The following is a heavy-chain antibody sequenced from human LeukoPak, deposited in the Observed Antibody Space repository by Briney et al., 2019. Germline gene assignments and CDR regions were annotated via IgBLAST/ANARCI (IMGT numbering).Heavy chain of an antibody. CDR1: GYSFPNYW. J-gene: IGHJ4*02. Sequence: GESLKISCKGSGYSFPNYWIGWVRQMPGKGLGWMGNIHPGDSDTRYSPSFQGQVTISADKSINTAYLQWGSVEASDTAMYYCATHLSNTDNYWGQGTLVTVSS. CDR3: ATHLSNTDNY. V-gene: IGHV5-51*01. D-gene: IGHD2/OR15-2a*01. CDR2: IHPGDSDT.